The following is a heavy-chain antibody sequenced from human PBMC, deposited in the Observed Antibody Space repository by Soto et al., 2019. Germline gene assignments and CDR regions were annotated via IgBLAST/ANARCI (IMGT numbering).Heavy chain of an antibody. CDR3: TRGNYYGMDV. V-gene: IGHV3-74*01. Sequence: PGGSLRLSCAASGFTFSNYFVHWVRQAPGKGLVWVSRINSDGSTTSYADSVKGRFTISRDNAKNTLYLQMNSLRAEDTAVYYCTRGNYYGMDVWGQGTTVTAP. CDR2: INSDGSTT. CDR1: GFTFSNYF. J-gene: IGHJ6*02.